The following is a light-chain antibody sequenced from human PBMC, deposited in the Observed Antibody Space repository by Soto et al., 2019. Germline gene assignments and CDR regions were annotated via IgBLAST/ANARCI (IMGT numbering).Light chain of an antibody. CDR2: DAS. J-gene: IGKJ1*01. CDR3: QQRSNWPWT. CDR1: QSVGYH. V-gene: IGKV3-11*01. Sequence: EIVLTQSPATLSLSPGERATLSCRASQSVGYHLAWYQQKPGQAPRLLIYDASNRATGIPARFSGSGSGTDVTLAISSLEPEDFAVYYCQQRSNWPWTFGQGTKVDIK.